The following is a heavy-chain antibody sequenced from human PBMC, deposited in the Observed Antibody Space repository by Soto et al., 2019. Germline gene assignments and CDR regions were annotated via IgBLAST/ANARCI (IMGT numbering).Heavy chain of an antibody. CDR1: GGSISSYY. D-gene: IGHD3-22*01. Sequence: PSETLSLTCTVSGGSISSYYWSWIRQPPGKGLEWIGYIYYSGSTNYNPSLKSRVTISVDTSKNQFSLKLSSVTAADTAVYYCARSDRGSYYYDSSGYSGGGDAFDIWGQGTMVTVSS. J-gene: IGHJ3*02. V-gene: IGHV4-59*01. CDR3: ARSDRGSYYYDSSGYSGGGDAFDI. CDR2: IYYSGST.